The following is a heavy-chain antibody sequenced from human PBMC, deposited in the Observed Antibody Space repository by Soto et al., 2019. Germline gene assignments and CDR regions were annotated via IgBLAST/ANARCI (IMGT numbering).Heavy chain of an antibody. CDR3: ARRDFWSGYYRGWFDP. J-gene: IGHJ5*02. Sequence: SETLSLTCTVSGGSISSSSYYWSWIRQPPGRGLEWIGSIYYSGSTYYNPSLKSRVTISVDTSKNQFSLKLSSVTAADTAVYYCARRDFWSGYYRGWFDPWGQGTLVTVSS. CDR1: GGSISSSSYY. D-gene: IGHD3-3*01. CDR2: IYYSGST. V-gene: IGHV4-39*01.